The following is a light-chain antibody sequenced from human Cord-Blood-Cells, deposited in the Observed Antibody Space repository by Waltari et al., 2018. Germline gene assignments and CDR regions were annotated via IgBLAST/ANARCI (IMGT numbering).Light chain of an antibody. CDR3: QQYYSTPRT. CDR2: WAS. CDR1: QSVLYSSNNKNY. Sequence: DIVMTQSPDSQAVSLGESANITCTSSQSVLYSSNNKNYLAWYQQKPGQPPKLLIYWASTRESGVPDRFSGSGSGTDFTLTISSLQAEDVAVYYCQQYYSTPRTFGQGTKVEIK. J-gene: IGKJ1*01. V-gene: IGKV4-1*01.